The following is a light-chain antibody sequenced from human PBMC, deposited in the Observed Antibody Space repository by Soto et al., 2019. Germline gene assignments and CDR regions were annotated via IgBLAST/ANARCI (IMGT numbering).Light chain of an antibody. V-gene: IGKV1-9*01. CDR2: AAS. Sequence: IQLTQSPSSLSASVGDRVTITCRASQGISTYLAWYQQKPGKAPKLLIYAASTLQSGVPSRFSGSGSGTDFTLSISSLQPEAFATYYCHQLNDYPVTFGQGTKVEIK. CDR1: QGISTY. CDR3: HQLNDYPVT. J-gene: IGKJ1*01.